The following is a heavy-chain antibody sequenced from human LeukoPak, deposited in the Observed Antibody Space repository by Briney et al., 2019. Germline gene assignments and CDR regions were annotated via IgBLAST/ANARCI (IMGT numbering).Heavy chain of an antibody. V-gene: IGHV4-59*01. CDR1: GGSISSYY. CDR2: IYYSGST. J-gene: IGHJ1*01. Sequence: SETLPLTCTVSGGSISSYYWSWIRQPPGKGLEWIGYIYYSGSTNYNPSLKSRVTISVDTPKNQFSLKLSSVTAADTAVYYCARVTAAAGTEYFQHWGQGTLVTVSS. CDR3: ARVTAAAGTEYFQH. D-gene: IGHD6-13*01.